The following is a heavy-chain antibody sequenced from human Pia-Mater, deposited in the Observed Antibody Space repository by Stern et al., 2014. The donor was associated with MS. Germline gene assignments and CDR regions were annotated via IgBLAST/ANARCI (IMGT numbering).Heavy chain of an antibody. CDR1: GGTFRSYA. Sequence: VQLVESGAEVKKPGSSVKVSCKASGGTFRSYAISWVRQAPGQGLAWMGGIIPIFGTPNYAQKFQGRVRITADKSPSTAYMELSSLRSEDTAVYYCARDYGMTTTTGAFDIWGQGTMVTVSS. V-gene: IGHV1-69*06. D-gene: IGHD5-24*01. CDR2: IIPIFGTP. J-gene: IGHJ3*02. CDR3: ARDYGMTTTTGAFDI.